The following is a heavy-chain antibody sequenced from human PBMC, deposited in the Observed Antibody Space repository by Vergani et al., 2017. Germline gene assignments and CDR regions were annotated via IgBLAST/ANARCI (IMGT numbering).Heavy chain of an antibody. CDR1: GGSISSSSYY. CDR2: IYYSGST. CDR3: ARHAAYXDYYGSGVYNWFDP. Sequence: QLQLQESGPGLVKPSETLSLTCTVSGGSISSSSYYWGWIRQPPGKGLEWIGSIYYSGSTYYNPSLKSRVTISVDTSTNQCSLKLSSVTAADTAVYYCARHAAYXDYYGSGVYNWFDPWGQGTLVTVSA. J-gene: IGHJ5*02. D-gene: IGHD3-10*01. V-gene: IGHV4-39*01.